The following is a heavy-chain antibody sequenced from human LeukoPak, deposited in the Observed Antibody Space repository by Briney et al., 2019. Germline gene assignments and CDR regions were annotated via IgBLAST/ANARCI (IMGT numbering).Heavy chain of an antibody. CDR1: GGTFSSYA. Sequence: GASVEVSCKASGGTFSSYAISWVRQAPGQGLEWRGRIIPIFGIANYAQKFQGRVTITADKSTSTAYMELSSLRSEDTAVYCCARVPETAYYYDSSGYEFDYWGQGTLVTVSS. V-gene: IGHV1-69*04. J-gene: IGHJ4*02. D-gene: IGHD3-22*01. CDR3: ARVPETAYYYDSSGYEFDY. CDR2: IIPIFGIA.